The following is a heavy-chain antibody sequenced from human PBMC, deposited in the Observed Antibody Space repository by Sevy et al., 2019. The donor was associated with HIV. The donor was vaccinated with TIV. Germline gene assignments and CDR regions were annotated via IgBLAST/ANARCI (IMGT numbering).Heavy chain of an antibody. D-gene: IGHD3-3*01. CDR3: ATSVLRFLEWLFPFDY. J-gene: IGHJ4*02. CDR2: ISGSGGST. CDR1: GFTFSSYA. Sequence: GGSLRLSCAASGFTFSSYAMSWVRQAPGKGLEWVSAISGSGGSTYYADSVKGRFTISRDNSKNKLYLQMNSLRAEDTAVYYCATSVLRFLEWLFPFDYWGQGTLVTVSS. V-gene: IGHV3-23*01.